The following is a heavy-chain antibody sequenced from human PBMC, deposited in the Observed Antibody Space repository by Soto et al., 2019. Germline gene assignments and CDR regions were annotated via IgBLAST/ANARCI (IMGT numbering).Heavy chain of an antibody. CDR1: GFIFSSYS. Sequence: QVQLVESGGGVVQPGGSLRLSCAASGFIFSSYSMHWVRQAPGKGLQWVAVTSFDGSKKYYADSVKGRFTISRDNSKNTLYLQMNRLRGDDTAVYYCARVATVFGVARYGMDGWGQGTTVTVSS. V-gene: IGHV3-30-3*01. CDR3: ARVATVFGVARYGMDG. D-gene: IGHD3-3*01. J-gene: IGHJ6*02. CDR2: TSFDGSKK.